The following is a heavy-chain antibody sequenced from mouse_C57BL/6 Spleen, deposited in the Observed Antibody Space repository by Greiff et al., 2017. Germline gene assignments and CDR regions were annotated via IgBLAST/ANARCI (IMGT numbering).Heavy chain of an antibody. CDR1: GFTFSDYG. CDR3: APGYDVGPWFAY. Sequence: EVQLVESGGGLVKPGGSLKLSCAASGFTFSDYGMHWVRQAPEKGLEWVAYISSGSSTIYYADTVKGRFTISRDNAKNTLFLQMTSLRSEDTAMYYCAPGYDVGPWFAYWGQGTLVTVSA. CDR2: ISSGSSTI. J-gene: IGHJ3*01. V-gene: IGHV5-17*01. D-gene: IGHD3-2*02.